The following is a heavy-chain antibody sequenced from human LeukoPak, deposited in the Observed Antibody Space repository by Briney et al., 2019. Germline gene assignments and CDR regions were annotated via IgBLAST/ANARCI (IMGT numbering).Heavy chain of an antibody. CDR3: ARGGGAYGDYPLWLAY. J-gene: IGHJ4*02. CDR1: GYTFRSYG. D-gene: IGHD4-17*01. Sequence: AASVKVSCKASGYTFRSYGFSWVRQAPGQGLEWMGWISAYNGNTKYAQKYQDRVTMTTDASTSTAYMELRSLRSDDTAVYYCARGGGAYGDYPLWLAYWGQGTLVTVSS. CDR2: ISAYNGNT. V-gene: IGHV1-18*01.